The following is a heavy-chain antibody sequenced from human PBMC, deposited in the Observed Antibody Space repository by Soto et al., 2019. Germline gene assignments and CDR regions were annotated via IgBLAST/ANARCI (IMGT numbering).Heavy chain of an antibody. D-gene: IGHD3-3*01. CDR3: AKGIFGSYYYMDV. Sequence: GGSLRLSCAAAGSTFSNCDMHWVRQVTGKGLEWVSTIGTAGDTYYPGSVKGRFTISRENAKNSLYLQMNGLRAGDTAVYYCAKGIFGSYYYMDVWGKGTTVTVSS. CDR2: IGTAGDT. V-gene: IGHV3-13*01. CDR1: GSTFSNCD. J-gene: IGHJ6*03.